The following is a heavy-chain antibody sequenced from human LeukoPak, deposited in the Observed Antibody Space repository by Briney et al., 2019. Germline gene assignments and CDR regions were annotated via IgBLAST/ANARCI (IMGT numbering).Heavy chain of an antibody. CDR3: ARLPSTVKIDY. Sequence: GGSLRLSCAASGFTFRSYWMSWVRQAPGKGLEWAANINQDGSEKYYVDSVKGRFTISRDNAKNSWYLQMDSLRAEDTAVYYCARLPSTVKIDYWGQGTLVTVSS. D-gene: IGHD4-17*01. J-gene: IGHJ4*02. CDR2: INQDGSEK. V-gene: IGHV3-7*01. CDR1: GFTFRSYW.